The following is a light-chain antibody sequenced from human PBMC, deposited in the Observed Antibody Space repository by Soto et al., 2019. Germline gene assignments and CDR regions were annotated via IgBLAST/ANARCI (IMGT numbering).Light chain of an antibody. CDR1: QSLVTSDGNTY. Sequence: DVVMTQSPLSLPVTLGQPASISCRSSQSLVTSDGNTYLNWFQQRPGQSPRRLIYKVSNRDSGVQERFRGRESGSDFTLEISRVEAEDVGVYYCMQGTHWPYTLGEGTKLEIK. V-gene: IGKV2-30*01. J-gene: IGKJ2*01. CDR3: MQGTHWPYT. CDR2: KVS.